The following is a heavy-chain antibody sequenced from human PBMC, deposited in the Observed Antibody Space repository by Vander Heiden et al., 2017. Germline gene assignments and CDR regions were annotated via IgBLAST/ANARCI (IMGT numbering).Heavy chain of an antibody. D-gene: IGHD4-17*01. CDR1: GGSFSGYY. CDR2: INHSGST. Sequence: QVQLQQWGAGLLKPSETLSLTCAVYGGSFSGYYWSWIRQPPGKGLELIGEINHSGSTNYNPSLNSRVTISVDTSKNQFSLKLSPVTAADTAVYYCARGRGFTVTTSYYPKPFDYCGEGTLVALSS. V-gene: IGHV4-34*01. J-gene: IGHJ4*02. CDR3: ARGRGFTVTTSYYPKPFDY.